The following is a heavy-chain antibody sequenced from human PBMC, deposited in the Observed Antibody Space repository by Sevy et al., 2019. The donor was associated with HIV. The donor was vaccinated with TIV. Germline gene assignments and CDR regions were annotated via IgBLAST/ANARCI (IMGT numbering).Heavy chain of an antibody. Sequence: LSLTCAASGFTLSYYGMHWVRQAPGKGLEWVTFIKDDGSKRFYADSVKGRFTVSRDNSKNTMSLQMNSLRAEDTAVYYCTSVLFDYWGQGALVTVSS. V-gene: IGHV3-30*02. CDR2: IKDDGSKR. D-gene: IGHD3-10*01. CDR1: GFTLSYYG. J-gene: IGHJ4*02. CDR3: TSVLFDY.